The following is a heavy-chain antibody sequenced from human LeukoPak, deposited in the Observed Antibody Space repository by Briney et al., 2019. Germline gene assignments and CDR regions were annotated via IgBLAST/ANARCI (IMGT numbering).Heavy chain of an antibody. V-gene: IGHV3-66*02. Sequence: PGGSLRLSCAASGFTVSSNYMSWVRQAPGKGLEWVSVIYSGGSTYYADSVKGRFTISRDNSKNTLYLQMNSLRAEDTAVYYCARGQFLEWLYQVDVAFDIWGQGTMVTVSS. CDR3: ARGQFLEWLYQVDVAFDI. CDR1: GFTVSSNY. CDR2: IYSGGST. D-gene: IGHD3-3*01. J-gene: IGHJ3*02.